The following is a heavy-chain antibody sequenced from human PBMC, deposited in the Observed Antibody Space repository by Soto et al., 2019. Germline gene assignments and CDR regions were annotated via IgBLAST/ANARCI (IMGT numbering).Heavy chain of an antibody. CDR2: IYVGDSDT. D-gene: IGHD2-21*01. CDR1: GYSLTNYW. CDR3: ARLVNIFDFDY. J-gene: IGHJ4*02. V-gene: IGHV5-51*01. Sequence: GESLKISCKGSGYSLTNYWIGWVRQMPGKGLEWMGIIYVGDSDTRYSPSFQGQVTISADKSISTAYLQWSSLKPSDTAMYYCARLVNIFDFDYWGQGTLVTVSS.